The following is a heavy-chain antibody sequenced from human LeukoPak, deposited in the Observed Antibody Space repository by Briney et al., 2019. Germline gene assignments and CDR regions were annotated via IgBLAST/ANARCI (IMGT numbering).Heavy chain of an antibody. V-gene: IGHV3-49*04. CDR1: RFTPSEYA. D-gene: IGHD4-17*01. J-gene: IGHJ4*02. CDR3: TRDPYIIYGNPDY. CDR2: IRSKAFGGTP. Sequence: GGTLRLSSSPSRFTPSEYAMSWVCQAPGKGLEWVGFIRSKAFGGTPQYAASVEGRFTISRADSKSIAHLQMNRLKTEARAVVYCTRDPYIIYGNPDYCGQGTLVTVSS.